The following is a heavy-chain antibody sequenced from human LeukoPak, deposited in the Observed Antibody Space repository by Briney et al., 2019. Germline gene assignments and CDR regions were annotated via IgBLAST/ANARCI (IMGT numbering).Heavy chain of an antibody. CDR3: AKSGSYISGPEY. Sequence: SQTLSPTCTVSGGSISSSYWSWIPQPPGKGLEWIGYIHYSGSSNYNPSLKSRVTISVDTSKNQFSLKLSSVTAADTAMYYCAKSGSYISGPEYWGQGTLVTVSS. D-gene: IGHD1-26*01. CDR1: GGSISSSY. V-gene: IGHV4-59*01. CDR2: IHYSGSS. J-gene: IGHJ4*02.